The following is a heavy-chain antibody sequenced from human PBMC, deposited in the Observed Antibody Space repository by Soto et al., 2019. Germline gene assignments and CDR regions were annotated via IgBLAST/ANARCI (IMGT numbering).Heavy chain of an antibody. D-gene: IGHD2-15*01. CDR2: IIPIFGTA. CDR3: ARALPKGYCSGGSCYEVSEYFQH. V-gene: IGHV1-69*13. Sequence: ASVKVSCKASGGTFSSYAISWVRQAPGQGLEWMGGIIPIFGTANYAQKFQGRVTITADESTSTAYMELSSLRSEDTAVYYCARALPKGYCSGGSCYEVSEYFQHWGQGTLVTVSS. J-gene: IGHJ1*01. CDR1: GGTFSSYA.